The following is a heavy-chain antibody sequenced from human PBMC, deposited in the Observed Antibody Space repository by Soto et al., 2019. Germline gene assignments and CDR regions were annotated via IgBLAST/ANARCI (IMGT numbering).Heavy chain of an antibody. CDR3: ARGLVDTAITGHFDY. Sequence: SETLSLTCTVSGGSISSSSYYWGWIRQPPGKGLEWIGSIYYSGSTYYNPSLKSRVTISVDTSKNQFSLKLSSVTAADTAVYYCARGLVDTAITGHFDYWGQGTLVTVSS. J-gene: IGHJ4*02. CDR2: IYYSGST. V-gene: IGHV4-39*01. CDR1: GGSISSSSYY. D-gene: IGHD5-18*01.